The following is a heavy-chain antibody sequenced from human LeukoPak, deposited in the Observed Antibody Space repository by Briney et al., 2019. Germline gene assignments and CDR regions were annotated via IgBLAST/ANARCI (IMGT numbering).Heavy chain of an antibody. CDR3: ARDMIRSSGFDY. J-gene: IGHJ4*02. V-gene: IGHV3-74*01. CDR2: ITNDGSST. Sequence: GGSLRLSCAASGLTFSSHWMHWVRQAPGKGLVWVSRITNDGSSTTYADSVKGRFTITRDNAKNSLYLQMNSLRAEDTAVYYCARDMIRSSGFDYWGQGTLVTVSS. CDR1: GLTFSSHW. D-gene: IGHD6-25*01.